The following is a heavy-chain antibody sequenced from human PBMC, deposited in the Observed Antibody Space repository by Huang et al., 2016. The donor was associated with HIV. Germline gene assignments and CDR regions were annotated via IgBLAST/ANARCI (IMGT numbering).Heavy chain of an antibody. V-gene: IGHV4-34*02. CDR3: TRGRGLLGPVDS. D-gene: IGHD2-8*02. Sequence: QVQLQQWGARLLRPWETLSLTCAVYGESVSDYYWSWIRQPPGRGLGWIGQINHSGGTNYKASLQSRVSISADTSKNQFSLKLNFVTTADTAIYYCTRGRGLLGPVDSWGRGTLVTVSS. CDR2: INHSGGT. J-gene: IGHJ4*02. CDR1: GESVSDYY.